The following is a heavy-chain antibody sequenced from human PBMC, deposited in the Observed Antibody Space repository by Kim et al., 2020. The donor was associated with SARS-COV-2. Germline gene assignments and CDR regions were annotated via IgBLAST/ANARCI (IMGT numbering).Heavy chain of an antibody. V-gene: IGHV1-24*01. Sequence: ASVKVSCKVSGYTLTELSMHWVRQAPGKGLEWMGGFDPEDGETIYAQKFQGRVTMTEDTSTDTAYMELSSLRSEDTAVYYCATDNGSGWYRDAFDIWGQGTMVTVSS. CDR2: FDPEDGET. J-gene: IGHJ3*02. CDR1: GYTLTELS. D-gene: IGHD6-19*01. CDR3: ATDNGSGWYRDAFDI.